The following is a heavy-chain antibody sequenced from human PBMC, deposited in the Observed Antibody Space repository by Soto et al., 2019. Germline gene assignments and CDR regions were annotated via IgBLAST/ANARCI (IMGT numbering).Heavy chain of an antibody. CDR1: GGSISSSSYY. J-gene: IGHJ3*02. Sequence: QLQLQESGPGLVKPSETLSLTCTVSGGSISSSSYYWGWIRQPPGKGLEWIGSIYYSGSTYYNPSLKSRVTISVDTSKNQFSLKLSSVTDADTAVYYCARGRANLGLKNAFDIWGQGTMVTVSS. CDR2: IYYSGST. CDR3: ARGRANLGLKNAFDI. V-gene: IGHV4-39*01. D-gene: IGHD1-26*01.